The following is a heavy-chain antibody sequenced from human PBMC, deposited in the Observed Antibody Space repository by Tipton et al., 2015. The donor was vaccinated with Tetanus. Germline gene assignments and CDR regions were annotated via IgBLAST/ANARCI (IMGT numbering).Heavy chain of an antibody. CDR3: ARANNDYPKKGPFDY. J-gene: IGHJ4*02. CDR2: IYYTGNT. V-gene: IGHV4-31*03. D-gene: IGHD5-12*01. CDR1: GSSTRSGGYY. Sequence: TLSLTCTVSGSSTRSGGYYWTWIRQHPERGLEWIGYIYYTGNTYYNPSLKSRVTISVDTSKNQFSLKLNSVTAADTAVYYCARANNDYPKKGPFDYWGQGILVIVSS.